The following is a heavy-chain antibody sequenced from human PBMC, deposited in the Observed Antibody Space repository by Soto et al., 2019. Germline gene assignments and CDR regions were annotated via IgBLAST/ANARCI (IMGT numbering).Heavy chain of an antibody. D-gene: IGHD5-18*01. Sequence: ASVKVSCKASGYTFTSYGISGVRQAPGQGLEWMEWISAYNCNTNYAQKLQGRGTMTTDTSTSTAYMELRSLRADDTAVDYCARERGYSYGYIYYGMGVWGQGTTVTVSS. CDR2: ISAYNCNT. V-gene: IGHV1-18*04. J-gene: IGHJ6*02. CDR1: GYTFTSYG. CDR3: ARERGYSYGYIYYGMGV.